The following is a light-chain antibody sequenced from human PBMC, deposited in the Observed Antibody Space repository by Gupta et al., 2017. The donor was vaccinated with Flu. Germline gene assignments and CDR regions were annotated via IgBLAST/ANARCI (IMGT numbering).Light chain of an antibody. CDR1: QSVGRY. Sequence: DIQMTQSPSSLSASAGDSVTITCRATQSVGRYLNWYQQKPGKAPKLLIYAASTLQGGVPSRFSGSGSGTDFTLSISSLQREDFATYYCQQGYTTLTFGGGTKVEIK. CDR3: QQGYTTLT. V-gene: IGKV1-39*01. CDR2: AAS. J-gene: IGKJ4*01.